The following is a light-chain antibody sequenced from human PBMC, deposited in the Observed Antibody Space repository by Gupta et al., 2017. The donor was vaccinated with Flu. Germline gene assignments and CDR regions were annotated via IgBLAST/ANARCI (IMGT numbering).Light chain of an antibody. J-gene: IGLJ7*01. Sequence: SYALTQPLSVSVALGQTARITCGGNNSGSKNVHWYQQKPAQAPVLVIYRASNRPSGSPERFSGSNSGTTATLTICRAQAGDEADYYCQVGDSSTGVFGGGTKLTVL. V-gene: IGLV3-9*01. CDR3: QVGDSSTGV. CDR1: NSGSKN. CDR2: RAS.